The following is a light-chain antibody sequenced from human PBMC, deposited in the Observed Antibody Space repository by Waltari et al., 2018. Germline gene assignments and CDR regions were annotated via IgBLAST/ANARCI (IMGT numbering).Light chain of an antibody. CDR1: RGSIASNY. CDR3: QSYHAGNPWV. J-gene: IGLJ3*02. Sequence: NFMLTQPHSVSESPGRTVIISCTRSRGSIASNYVQWYQQRPGRAPTTVIYEDDQRPSGVPDRCSVSSDSSSNSASLTISGLKTEDEADYYCQSYHAGNPWVFGGGTRLTVV. V-gene: IGLV6-57*03. CDR2: EDD.